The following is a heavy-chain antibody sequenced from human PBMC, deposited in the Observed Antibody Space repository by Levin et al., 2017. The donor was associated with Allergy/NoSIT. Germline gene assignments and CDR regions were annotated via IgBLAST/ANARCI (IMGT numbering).Heavy chain of an antibody. CDR2: INPSSGGT. Sequence: ASVKVSCKASGYTFSGYYMHWVRQAPGQGLEWMGWINPSSGGTNYAQKFQGWVTMTRDTSISTAYMELSRLRSDDTAVYYCARGRWQWREEFDYWGQGTLVTVSS. J-gene: IGHJ4*02. CDR3: ARGRWQWREEFDY. V-gene: IGHV1-2*04. D-gene: IGHD6-19*01. CDR1: GYTFSGYY.